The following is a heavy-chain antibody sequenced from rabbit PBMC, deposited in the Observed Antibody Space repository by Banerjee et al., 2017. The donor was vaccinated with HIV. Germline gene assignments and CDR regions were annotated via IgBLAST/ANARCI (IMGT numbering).Heavy chain of an antibody. CDR1: GIDFSNYHY. CDR3: TRDLGVYDSGYFYL. J-gene: IGHJ4*01. CDR2: IYTGSGNT. Sequence: QQQLEESGGGLVKPGGTLTLTCKASGIDFSNYHYMCWVRQAPGKGLEWIGIIYTGSGNTDYASWVNGRFTISSDNAQNTVDLQMNSLAAADTATYFCTRDLGVYDSGYFYLWGPGTLVTVS. D-gene: IGHD5-1*01. V-gene: IGHV1S43*01.